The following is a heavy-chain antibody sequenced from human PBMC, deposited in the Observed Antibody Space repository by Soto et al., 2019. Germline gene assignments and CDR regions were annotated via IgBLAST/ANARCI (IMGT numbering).Heavy chain of an antibody. V-gene: IGHV1-69*13. CDR3: ARAKPPPDYDFWSGYYSYYGMDV. CDR2: IIPIFGTA. J-gene: IGHJ6*02. Sequence: ASVKVSCKASGGTFSSYAISWVRQAPGQGLEWMGGIIPIFGTANYAQKFQGRVTITADESTSTAYMELSSLRSEDTAVYYCARAKPPPDYDFWSGYYSYYGMDVWGQGTTVTVSS. CDR1: GGTFSSYA. D-gene: IGHD3-3*01.